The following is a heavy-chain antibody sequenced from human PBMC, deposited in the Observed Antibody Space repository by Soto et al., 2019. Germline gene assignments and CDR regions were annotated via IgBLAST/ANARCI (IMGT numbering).Heavy chain of an antibody. J-gene: IGHJ6*02. CDR1: GFNISNYV. V-gene: IGHV3-30-3*01. Sequence: GGSLRLSCAASGFNISNYVMHWVRQAPGKGLEWVALISYDGNNKYYADSVKGRFTISRDNSNNTLYLQMNSLRAEDTAVYYCARELRYFDWLLSLYYYYGMDVWGQGTTVTVSS. CDR3: ARELRYFDWLLSLYYYYGMDV. CDR2: ISYDGNNK. D-gene: IGHD3-9*01.